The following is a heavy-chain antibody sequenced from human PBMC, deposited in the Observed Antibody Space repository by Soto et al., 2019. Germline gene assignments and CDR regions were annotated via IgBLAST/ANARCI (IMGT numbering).Heavy chain of an antibody. V-gene: IGHV3-7*01. CDR2: IKEDGSEK. CDR3: ARDMVRATTSWFDS. Sequence: PGGSLRLSCAASGFTFNNYWMSWVRQAPGKGLEWVANIKEDGSEKYYVDSVKGRFTISRDNAKNSVFLQMTSLRAEDTAVYYCARDMVRATTSWFDSWGQGALVTVYS. D-gene: IGHD1-26*01. CDR1: GFTFNNYW. J-gene: IGHJ5*01.